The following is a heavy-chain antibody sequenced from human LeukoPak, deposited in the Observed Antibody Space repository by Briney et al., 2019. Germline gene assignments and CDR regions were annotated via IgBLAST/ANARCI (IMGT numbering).Heavy chain of an antibody. Sequence: GESLKISCKGSGYSFTSYWIGWVRQMPGKGLEGMGIIYPGDSDTRYSPSFQGQVTISADKSISTAYLQWSSLKASDTAMYYCARQGCSSTSCYRADWFDPWGQGTLVTVSS. CDR2: IYPGDSDT. CDR1: GYSFTSYW. D-gene: IGHD2-2*02. V-gene: IGHV5-51*01. CDR3: ARQGCSSTSCYRADWFDP. J-gene: IGHJ5*02.